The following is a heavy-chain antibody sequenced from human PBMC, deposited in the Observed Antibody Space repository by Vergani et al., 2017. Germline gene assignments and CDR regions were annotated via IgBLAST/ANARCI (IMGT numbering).Heavy chain of an antibody. CDR1: GYSFTSYW. D-gene: IGHD6-13*01. CDR2: IYPGDSDT. Sequence: EVQLVQSGAEVKKPGESLKISCKGSGYSFTSYWIGWVRQMPGKGLEWMGTIYPGDSDTRYSPSFQGQVTISADKSMSTAYLQWSSLKASDTAMYYCARRSGDSSSGFRFDYWGQGTLVTVSS. V-gene: IGHV5-51*01. J-gene: IGHJ4*02. CDR3: ARRSGDSSSGFRFDY.